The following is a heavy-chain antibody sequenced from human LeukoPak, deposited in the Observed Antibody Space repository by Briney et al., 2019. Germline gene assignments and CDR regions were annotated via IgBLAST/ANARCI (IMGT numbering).Heavy chain of an antibody. CDR1: GNYW. J-gene: IGHJ3*02. CDR3: VREGGGSFLDSFDI. Sequence: GGSLRLSCAASGNYWMHWVRQAPGKGLVWVSHINSDGSWTSYADSVKGRFTISKDNAKNTLYLQMNSLRVEDTAVYYCVREGGGSFLDSFDIWGQGRLVTVSS. V-gene: IGHV3-74*01. D-gene: IGHD2-15*01. CDR2: INSDGSWT.